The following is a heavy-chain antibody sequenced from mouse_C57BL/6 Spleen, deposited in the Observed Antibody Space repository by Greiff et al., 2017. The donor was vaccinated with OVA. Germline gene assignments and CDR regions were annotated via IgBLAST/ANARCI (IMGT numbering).Heavy chain of an antibody. CDR3: ARRVYYGNYGVAY. CDR2: IYPGSGST. Sequence: QVQLKQPGAELVKPGASVKMSCKASGYTFTSYWITWVKQRPGQGLEWIGDIYPGSGSTNYNEKFKSKATLTVDTSSSTAYMQLSSLTSEDSAVYYCARRVYYGNYGVAYWGQGTLVTVSA. J-gene: IGHJ3*01. V-gene: IGHV1-55*01. CDR1: GYTFTSYW. D-gene: IGHD2-1*01.